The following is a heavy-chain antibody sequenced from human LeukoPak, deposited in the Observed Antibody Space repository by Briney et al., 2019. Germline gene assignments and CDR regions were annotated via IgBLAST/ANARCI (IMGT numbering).Heavy chain of an antibody. V-gene: IGHV4-59*08. J-gene: IGHJ3*02. CDR1: GGSISNYY. CDR2: IHHSGST. Sequence: SETLSLTCTVSGGSISNYYCSWIRQPPGKGLEWIGYIHHSGSTNYNLSLKSRVTISADTSKNHFSLNLGSVTAADTAVYYCARHPCLNCSGGAFDIWGQGTMVTVSS. D-gene: IGHD2-15*01. CDR3: ARHPCLNCSGGAFDI.